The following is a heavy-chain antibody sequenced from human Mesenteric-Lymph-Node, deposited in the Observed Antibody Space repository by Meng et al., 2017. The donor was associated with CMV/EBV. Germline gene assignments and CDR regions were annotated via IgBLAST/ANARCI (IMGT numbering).Heavy chain of an antibody. Sequence: SETLSLTCTVSGGPISSSSYYWGWIRQPPGKGLEWIGSIYYSGSTYYNPSLKSRVTISVDTSKNQFSLKLSSVTAADTAVYYCARDHYYDSSGYFYYYGMDVWGQGTAVTVSS. CDR2: IYYSGST. CDR3: ARDHYYDSSGYFYYYGMDV. D-gene: IGHD3-22*01. V-gene: IGHV4-39*07. CDR1: GGPISSSSYY. J-gene: IGHJ6*02.